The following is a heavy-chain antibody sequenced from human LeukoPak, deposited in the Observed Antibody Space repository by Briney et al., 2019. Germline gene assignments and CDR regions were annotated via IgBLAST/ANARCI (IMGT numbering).Heavy chain of an antibody. J-gene: IGHJ4*02. CDR3: ASGWFGELTLGY. CDR2: IYSGGST. D-gene: IGHD3-10*01. V-gene: IGHV3-66*01. CDR1: GFTVGSKY. Sequence: GSLRLSCAASGFTVGSKYMSWVRQAPGKGLEWVSVIYSGGSTYYADSVKGRFTISRDNSKNTLYLQMNSLRAEDTAVYYCASGWFGELTLGYWGQGTLVTVSS.